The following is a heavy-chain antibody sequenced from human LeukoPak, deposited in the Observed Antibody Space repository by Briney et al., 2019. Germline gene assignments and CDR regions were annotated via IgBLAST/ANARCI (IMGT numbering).Heavy chain of an antibody. J-gene: IGHJ5*02. CDR3: AREVLGESVFDP. Sequence: ASVKVSCKASGYTFTSYGISWVRQAPGQGLEWMGWISAYNGNTNYAQKLQGRVTMTTDTSTSTAYMELRSLRSDDMAVYYCAREVLGESVFDPWGQGTLVTVSS. CDR2: ISAYNGNT. V-gene: IGHV1-18*03. CDR1: GYTFTSYG. D-gene: IGHD2/OR15-2a*01.